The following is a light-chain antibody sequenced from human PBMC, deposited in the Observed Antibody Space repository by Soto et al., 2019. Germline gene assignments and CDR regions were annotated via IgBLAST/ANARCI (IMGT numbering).Light chain of an antibody. CDR3: QQSHTTPTIT. CDR1: QSVLYTLNKRNY. V-gene: IGKV4-1*01. CDR2: WAY. Sequence: DIVMTQSPDSLAMSLGERATINCKSSQSVLYTLNKRNYLSWYQQKPGQPPKLLIYWAYTRDSGVPDRFSGSGSGTEFTLTISSLQAEDAAVYYCQQSHTTPTITFGQGTRLEIK. J-gene: IGKJ5*01.